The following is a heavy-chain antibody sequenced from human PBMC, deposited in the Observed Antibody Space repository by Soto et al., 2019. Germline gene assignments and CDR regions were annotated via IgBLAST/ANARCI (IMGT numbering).Heavy chain of an antibody. CDR1: GFSLSTSEVG. D-gene: IGHD3-10*01. CDR2: IYWNVDK. J-gene: IGHJ4*02. Sequence: QITLKESGPTLAKPTQPLTLTCTFSGFSLSTSEVGVGWIRQPPGKALEWLALIYWNVDKRYIPCHKSRLTIFKDISKIRVVLTMANFDSVDRATSYCAHCRYYGSGHLYYSDYWVQRTLVTVSS. CDR3: AHCRYYGSGHLYYSDY. V-gene: IGHV2-5*01.